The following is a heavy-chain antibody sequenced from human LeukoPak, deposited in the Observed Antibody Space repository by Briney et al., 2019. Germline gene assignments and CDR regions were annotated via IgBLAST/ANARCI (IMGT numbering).Heavy chain of an antibody. V-gene: IGHV3-74*01. Sequence: PGGSLRLSCAVSGITFCSHWMHWVRQAPGQGLEWVSRINTDGNITVYADSVRGRFTISGSNAKNTLYVQMTNLRVEDTAVYYCARGRYSYQYSYLYFMDAWGKGTTVSVSS. CDR1: GITFCSHW. CDR2: INTDGNIT. D-gene: IGHD3-16*02. CDR3: ARGRYSYQYSYLYFMDA. J-gene: IGHJ6*03.